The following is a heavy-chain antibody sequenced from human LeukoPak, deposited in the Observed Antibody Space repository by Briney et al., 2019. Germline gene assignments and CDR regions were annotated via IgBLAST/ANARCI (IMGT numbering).Heavy chain of an antibody. Sequence: SETLSLTCTVSGGSIGWDYWSWIRQSAGKGLEWIDRIYKSGSTNYNPSFRSRVTMSVDTSKNQFSLSVTSVTATDTAVYYCAREEYFQDSNGYSYYFHSWGQGSLVTVSS. CDR3: AREEYFQDSNGYSYYFHS. CDR2: IYKSGST. J-gene: IGHJ4*02. CDR1: GGSIGWDY. V-gene: IGHV4-4*07. D-gene: IGHD3-22*01.